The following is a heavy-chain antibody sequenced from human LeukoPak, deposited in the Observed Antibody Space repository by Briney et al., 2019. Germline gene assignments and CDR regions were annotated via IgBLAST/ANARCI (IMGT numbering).Heavy chain of an antibody. CDR1: GYTFTSYD. D-gene: IGHD3-10*01. CDR2: MNPNSGNT. CDR3: ARGYYGSGSPDPEIDY. Sequence: ASVKVSCKASGYTFTSYDINWVRQATGQGLEWMGWMNPNSGNTGYAQKFQGRVTMTRNTSISTAHMELSSLRSEDTAVYYRARGYYGSGSPDPEIDYWGQGTLVTVSS. V-gene: IGHV1-8*01. J-gene: IGHJ4*02.